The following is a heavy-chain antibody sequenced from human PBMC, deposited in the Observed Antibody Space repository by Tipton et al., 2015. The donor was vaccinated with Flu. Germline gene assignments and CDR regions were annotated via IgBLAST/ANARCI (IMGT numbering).Heavy chain of an antibody. D-gene: IGHD3-10*02. CDR3: ARLSYYDVDLKNFYFDY. V-gene: IGHV4-39*01. Sequence: TLSLTCTVSSGSIRSTNYFCAWIRQPPGKRLELIGSIYPSGTTNYNPSLKSRVTISVDTSKSQFSLKLRSVTAADTAVYYCARLSYYDVDLKNFYFDYWGQGALVTVSS. J-gene: IGHJ4*02. CDR1: SGSIRSTNYF. CDR2: IYPSGTT.